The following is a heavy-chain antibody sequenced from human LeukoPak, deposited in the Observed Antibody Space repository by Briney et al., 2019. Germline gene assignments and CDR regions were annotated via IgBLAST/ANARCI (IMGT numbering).Heavy chain of an antibody. CDR2: IYYSGST. D-gene: IGHD3-10*01. CDR3: ARGYYRYAFDI. V-gene: IGHV4-61*08. Sequence: PSETLSLTCTVSGGSISSGGYYWTWIRQPPGKGLEWIGYIYYSGSTNYNPSLESRVTISVDTSKNQFSLKLSSVTAADTAVYYCARGYYRYAFDIWGQGTMVTVSS. CDR1: GGSISSGGYY. J-gene: IGHJ3*02.